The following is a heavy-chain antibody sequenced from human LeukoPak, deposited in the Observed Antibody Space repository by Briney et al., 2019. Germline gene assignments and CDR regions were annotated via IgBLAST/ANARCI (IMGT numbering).Heavy chain of an antibody. CDR1: GGSISSGGYY. J-gene: IGHJ5*02. CDR3: ARTDCSSTSCKKLGFDP. CDR2: IYYSGST. D-gene: IGHD2-2*01. V-gene: IGHV4-31*03. Sequence: SQTLSLTCTVSGGSISSGGYYWSWIRQYPGKGLEWIGYIYYSGSTYYNPSLKSRVTISVDTSKNQFSLKLSSVTAADTAVYYCARTDCSSTSCKKLGFDPWGQGTLVTVSS.